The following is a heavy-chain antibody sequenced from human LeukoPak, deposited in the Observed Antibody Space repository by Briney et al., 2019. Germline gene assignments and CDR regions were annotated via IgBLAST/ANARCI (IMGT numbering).Heavy chain of an antibody. CDR1: GYTFTGYY. J-gene: IGHJ4*02. CDR3: ASNPNSSDGSIDY. Sequence: ASVKASCKASGYTFTGYYMHWVRQAPGQGLEWMGWINPNSGGTNYAQKFQGRVTMTRDTSISTAYMELSRLRSDDTAVYYCASNPNSSDGSIDYWGQGTLVTVSS. D-gene: IGHD3-22*01. CDR2: INPNSGGT. V-gene: IGHV1-2*02.